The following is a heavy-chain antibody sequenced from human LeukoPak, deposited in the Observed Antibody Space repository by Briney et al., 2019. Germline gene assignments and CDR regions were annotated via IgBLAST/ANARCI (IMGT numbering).Heavy chain of an antibody. J-gene: IGHJ4*02. Sequence: SETLSLTCAVYGVSFSGYYWSWIRQPPGKGLEWIGEINHSGSTNYNPSLKSRVTISVDTSKNQLSLKLSSVTAADTAVYYCASALRWTQGGDFDYWGQGTLVTVSS. V-gene: IGHV4-34*01. CDR2: INHSGST. CDR1: GVSFSGYY. CDR3: ASALRWTQGGDFDY. D-gene: IGHD4-23*01.